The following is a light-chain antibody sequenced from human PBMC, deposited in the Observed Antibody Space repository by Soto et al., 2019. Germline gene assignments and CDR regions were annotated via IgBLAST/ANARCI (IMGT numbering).Light chain of an antibody. V-gene: IGLV2-11*01. J-gene: IGLJ2*01. CDR1: RRDVGGYNY. CDR3: CSYAGSYTV. CDR2: DVS. Sequence: QSVLTQPRSVSGSPEQSVTISCTGTRRDVGGYNYVSWYQQHPGKAPKLMVYDVSKRPSGVPDRFSGSKSGNTASLTISGLQAEDEADYFCCSYAGSYTVFGGGTKLTVL.